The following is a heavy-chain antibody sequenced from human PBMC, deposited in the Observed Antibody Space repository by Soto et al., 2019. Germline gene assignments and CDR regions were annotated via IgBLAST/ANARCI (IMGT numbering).Heavy chain of an antibody. CDR3: ARDRCSSTSCHGYYFDY. V-gene: IGHV1-3*01. D-gene: IGHD2-2*01. J-gene: IGHJ4*02. CDR2: INAGNGNT. CDR1: GYTFTSYA. Sequence: ASVKVSCKASGYTFTSYAMHWVRQAPGQRLEWMGWINAGNGNTKYSQKFQGRVTITRDISASTAYMELSSLRSEDTAVYYCARDRCSSTSCHGYYFDYWGQGTLVTVSS.